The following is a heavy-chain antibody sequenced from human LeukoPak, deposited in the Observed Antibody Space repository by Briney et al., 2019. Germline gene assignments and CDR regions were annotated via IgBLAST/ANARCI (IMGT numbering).Heavy chain of an antibody. Sequence: PGGSLRLSCAASGFTFSSYSMNWVRQAPGEGLEWVSYISSSSSTISYADSVKGRFTISRDNAKNSLYLQMNGLRAEDTAVYCCAREVGVVPATHWFDPWGQGTLVTVSS. CDR3: AREVGVVPATHWFDP. V-gene: IGHV3-48*04. J-gene: IGHJ5*02. CDR2: ISSSSSTI. CDR1: GFTFSSYS. D-gene: IGHD2-2*01.